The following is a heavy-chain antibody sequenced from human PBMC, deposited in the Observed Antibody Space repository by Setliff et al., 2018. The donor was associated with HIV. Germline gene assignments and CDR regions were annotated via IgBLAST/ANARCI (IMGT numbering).Heavy chain of an antibody. Sequence: GSLRLSCAASGFTFDEYAMHWVRQTPGKGLEWISIISNDGGRTSYADSLKGRFTISRDNSKNSLYLQMHGLRPEDTALYYCARVDYVWGTHRYAFDIWGQGTMVTVSS. CDR1: GFTFDEYA. J-gene: IGHJ3*02. CDR3: ARVDYVWGTHRYAFDI. D-gene: IGHD3-16*02. CDR2: ISNDGGRT. V-gene: IGHV3-43*01.